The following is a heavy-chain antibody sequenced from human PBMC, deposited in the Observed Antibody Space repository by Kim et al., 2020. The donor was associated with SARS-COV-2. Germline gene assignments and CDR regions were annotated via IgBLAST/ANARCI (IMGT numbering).Heavy chain of an antibody. J-gene: IGHJ5*02. CDR3: ARGDGNGWYNWFDP. V-gene: IGHV3-30*13. D-gene: IGHD6-19*01. Sequence: DSVKGRFTVSRDKSKNRLSLRMNSLTTEDTAVYYCARGDGNGWYNWFDPWGQGTLVTVSS.